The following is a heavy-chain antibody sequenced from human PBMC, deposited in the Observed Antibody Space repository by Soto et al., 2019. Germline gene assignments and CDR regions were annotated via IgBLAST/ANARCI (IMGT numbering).Heavy chain of an antibody. CDR1: GFTFSDYS. Sequence: PGGSLRLSCAASGFTFSDYSMSWVRQSPGKGLEGVANIKQDGGEEDYVDSVKGRLTISRDNAKNSLYLQMNSLRAEDTAVYYCARELAAAGSFDYWGQGTLVTVSS. V-gene: IGHV3-7*01. CDR2: IKQDGGEE. D-gene: IGHD6-13*01. J-gene: IGHJ4*02. CDR3: ARELAAAGSFDY.